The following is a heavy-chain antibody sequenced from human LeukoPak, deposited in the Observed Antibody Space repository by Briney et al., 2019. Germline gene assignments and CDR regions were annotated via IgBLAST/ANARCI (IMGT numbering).Heavy chain of an antibody. CDR1: GYTFTGYY. V-gene: IGHV1-3*01. CDR3: ARDSRYYFDY. Sequence: GASVKVSCKASGYTFTGYYVHWVRQAPGQRLEWMGWINAGNGNTKYSQKFQGRVTITRDTSASTAYMELSSLRSEDTAVYYCARDSRYYFDYWGQGTLVTVSS. CDR2: INAGNGNT. D-gene: IGHD6-13*01. J-gene: IGHJ4*02.